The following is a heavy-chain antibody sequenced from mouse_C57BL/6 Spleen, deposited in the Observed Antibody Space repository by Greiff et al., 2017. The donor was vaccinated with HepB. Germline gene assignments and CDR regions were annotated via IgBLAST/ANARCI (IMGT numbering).Heavy chain of an antibody. CDR3: ARKGYYYGSSPYWYFDV. CDR1: GFSLTSYA. Sequence: VKLMESGPGLVAPSQSLSITCTVSGFSLTSYAISWVRQPPGKGLEWLGVIWTGGGTNYNSALKSRLSISKDNSKSQVFLKMNSLQTDDTARYYCARKGYYYGSSPYWYFDVWGTGTTVTVSS. V-gene: IGHV2-9-1*01. D-gene: IGHD1-1*01. CDR2: IWTGGGT. J-gene: IGHJ1*03.